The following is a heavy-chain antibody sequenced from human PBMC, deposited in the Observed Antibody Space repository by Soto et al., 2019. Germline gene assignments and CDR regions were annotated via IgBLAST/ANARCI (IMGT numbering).Heavy chain of an antibody. V-gene: IGHV1-2*02. CDR1: GYPVTAYY. CDR2: INPATGAA. D-gene: IGHD3-3*01. J-gene: IGHJ3*02. CDR3: ARGGGVGVAGSAAFDM. Sequence: QLHLVQSGAVVKKPGASVTVSCSASGYPVTAYYMHWVRQAPGRGLEWMGGINPATGAAKYTQTFRGRVPMTRDTSTSTVFMELSGLTSEDTAVFYCARGGGVGVAGSAAFDMWGQGTLVTVSS.